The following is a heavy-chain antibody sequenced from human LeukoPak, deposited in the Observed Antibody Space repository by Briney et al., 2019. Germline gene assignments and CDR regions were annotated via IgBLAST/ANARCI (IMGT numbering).Heavy chain of an antibody. V-gene: IGHV3-23*01. CDR1: GFTFSSYA. J-gene: IGHJ4*02. Sequence: GGSLRLSCAASGFTFSSYAMSWVRQAPGKGLEWVSAISGSGGSTYYADSVKGRFTISRDNSKNTLYLQMNSLRAEDTAVYYCAKDGSFLMIVVPNRSFDYWGQGTLVTVSS. CDR3: AKDGSFLMIVVPNRSFDY. CDR2: ISGSGGST. D-gene: IGHD3-22*01.